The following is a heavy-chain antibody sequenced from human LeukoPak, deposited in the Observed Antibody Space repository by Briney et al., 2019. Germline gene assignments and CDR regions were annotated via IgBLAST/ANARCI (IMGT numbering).Heavy chain of an antibody. D-gene: IGHD1-26*01. J-gene: IGHJ4*02. CDR3: ARRRAAGSLFDH. CDR2: ICWDDDK. V-gene: IGHV2-5*02. Sequence: SGPTLVHPSQTLTLTFTFHGFSLSTSGVGVGWIRQPPGKALEWLGIICWDDDKRYSPSLKSRLTITKDTSKNQVVLTMTNMDPVDTATYYCARRRAAGSLFDHWGRGTLVTVSS. CDR1: GFSLSTSGVG.